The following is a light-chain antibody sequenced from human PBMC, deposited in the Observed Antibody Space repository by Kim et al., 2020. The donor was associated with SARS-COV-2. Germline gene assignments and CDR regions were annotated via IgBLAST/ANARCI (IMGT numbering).Light chain of an antibody. CDR2: GAS. CDR1: RSVSSK. V-gene: IGKV3-11*01. Sequence: SPGEVAPRSCRTSRSVSSKLDGYQQEPGQAPRVLIYGASNRATGIPGRFSGSGSGTDFTLTISSLEPEDFAVYYCQQRNNWPITFGQGTRLEIK. J-gene: IGKJ5*01. CDR3: QQRNNWPIT.